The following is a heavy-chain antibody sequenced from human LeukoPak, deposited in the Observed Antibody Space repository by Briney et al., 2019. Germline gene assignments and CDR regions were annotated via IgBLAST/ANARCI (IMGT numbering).Heavy chain of an antibody. CDR2: IFYSGST. D-gene: IGHD1-26*01. CDR1: GGSISVGDYY. V-gene: IGHV4-31*03. Sequence: SQTLSLTCTVSGGSISVGDYYWSWIRQHPGKGLEWIGYIFYSGSTYYNPSLKSRVTISVDTSKNQFSLKLSSVTAADTAVYHCARVNLLGQNFDYWGQGTLVTVSS. J-gene: IGHJ4*02. CDR3: ARVNLLGQNFDY.